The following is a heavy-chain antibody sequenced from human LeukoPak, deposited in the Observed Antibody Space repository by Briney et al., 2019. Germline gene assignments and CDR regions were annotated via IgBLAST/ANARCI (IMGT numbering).Heavy chain of an antibody. V-gene: IGHV1-8*01. CDR2: MSPGNGNT. J-gene: IGHJ3*01. D-gene: IGHD1-26*01. Sequence: ASVKVSCKASGYTFTSYDINWVRQATGQGLEWMVWMSPGNGNTGFAQKFQGRVTLTWNTSITTAYMELSSLRSEDTAVYYCAGSTGRTLAFDVWGQGTMVSVSS. CDR1: GYTFTSYD. CDR3: AGSTGRTLAFDV.